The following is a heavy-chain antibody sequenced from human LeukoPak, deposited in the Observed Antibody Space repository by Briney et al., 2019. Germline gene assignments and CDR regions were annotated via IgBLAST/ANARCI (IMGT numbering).Heavy chain of an antibody. D-gene: IGHD3-10*01. Sequence: ASVKVSCKASGYTFTSYDINWVRQATGQGLEWMGWMNPNSGNTGYAQKFQGRVTMTRNTSISTAYMELSSLRAEDTAVYYCARGRIYYGLLLDYWGQGTLVTVCS. CDR2: MNPNSGNT. CDR3: ARGRIYYGLLLDY. J-gene: IGHJ4*02. CDR1: GYTFTSYD. V-gene: IGHV1-8*01.